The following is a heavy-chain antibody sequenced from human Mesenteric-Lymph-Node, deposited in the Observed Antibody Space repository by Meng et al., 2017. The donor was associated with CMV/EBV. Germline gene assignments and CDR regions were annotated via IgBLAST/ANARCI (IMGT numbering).Heavy chain of an antibody. V-gene: IGHV3-74*03. CDR2: TNSDGSSI. J-gene: IGHJ4*02. D-gene: IGHD3-3*01. Sequence: GESLKISCAASGFTFSNYWMHWVRQAPGKGLVWVSRTNSDGSSIKDADFVKGRFTIPRDNAKNTLYLQMNSLRAEDTAIYYCAKDMNPDFWSGYSLDYWGQGTLVTVSS. CDR1: GFTFSNYW. CDR3: AKDMNPDFWSGYSLDY.